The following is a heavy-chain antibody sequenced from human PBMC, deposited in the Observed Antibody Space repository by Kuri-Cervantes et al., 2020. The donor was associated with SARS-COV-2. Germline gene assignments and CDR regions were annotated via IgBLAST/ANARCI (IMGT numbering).Heavy chain of an antibody. J-gene: IGHJ4*02. Sequence: GESLKTSWIGSGFTFGDYAMRWFRQAPGKGLEWVGFIRSKAHGGTTEYAASVKGRFTISRDDSKSIASLQMNSLKTEDTAVYYCTREDDYIDLELGFDYWGQGTLVTVSS. V-gene: IGHV3-49*03. CDR2: IRSKAHGGTT. CDR1: GFTFGDYA. CDR3: TREDDYIDLELGFDY. D-gene: IGHD4-17*01.